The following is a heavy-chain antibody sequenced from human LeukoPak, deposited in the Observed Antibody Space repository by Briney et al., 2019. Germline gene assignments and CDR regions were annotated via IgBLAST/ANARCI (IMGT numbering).Heavy chain of an antibody. CDR1: GFTFSDPA. D-gene: IGHD1-26*01. J-gene: IGHJ5*02. Sequence: GGSLRLSCVASGFTFSDPAIHWVRQSSGEGLEWIGHMDKETNLYATALAASVKGRFTVSRDDSKNTAYLHMNSLKTEDTALYYCTRDSGTYNCFDPWGQGTLVTVSS. CDR3: TRDSGTYNCFDP. V-gene: IGHV3-73*01. CDR2: MDKETNLYAT.